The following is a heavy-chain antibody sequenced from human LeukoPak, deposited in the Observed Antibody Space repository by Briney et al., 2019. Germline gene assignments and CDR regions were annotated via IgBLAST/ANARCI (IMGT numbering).Heavy chain of an antibody. D-gene: IGHD3-16*01. J-gene: IGHJ3*02. CDR2: IRSDGSRS. CDR3: ARDWGWTTFDM. V-gene: IGHV3-74*01. Sequence: GESLRRSCPVSGVYLSSSWLRWVRHPQGKGLVGVSRIRSDGSRSAYADSVKGRFTISRDNTKNTLYLQMNSLRAEDTAVYYCARDWGWTTFDMWGQGTMVTVSS. CDR1: GVYLSSSW.